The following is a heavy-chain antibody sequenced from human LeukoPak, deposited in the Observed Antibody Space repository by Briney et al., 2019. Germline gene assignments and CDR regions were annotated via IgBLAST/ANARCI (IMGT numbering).Heavy chain of an antibody. CDR3: SSGVDGYPSPWFDR. CDR1: GGSISSYY. D-gene: IGHD5-24*01. V-gene: IGHV4-59*01. Sequence: PSETLSLTCTASGGSISSYYWSWVRQPPGKGLEYIGYIYHTGSTNYNPSLKRRVTISLQTSKNQFSLRLTSVSAAGTAVYCLSSGVDGYPSPWFDRWGRGTLVTVSS. CDR2: IYHTGST. J-gene: IGHJ5*02.